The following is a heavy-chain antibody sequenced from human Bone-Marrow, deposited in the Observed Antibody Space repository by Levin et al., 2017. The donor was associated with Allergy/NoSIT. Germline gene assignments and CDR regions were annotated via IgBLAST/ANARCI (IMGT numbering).Heavy chain of an antibody. CDR2: IWDDGTEK. D-gene: IGHD3/OR15-3a*01. V-gene: IGHV3-33*01. CDR1: GFMFSRFG. CDR3: ARGDWPPYNYYYGLDV. J-gene: IGHJ6*02. Sequence: PGGSLRLSCAASGFMFSRFGMHWVRQAPGKGPEWVAVIWDDGTEKYHADAVKGRFTISRDNSKNTLFLQMDSLRVEDTGVYYCARGDWPPYNYYYGLDVWGQGTTVTVSS.